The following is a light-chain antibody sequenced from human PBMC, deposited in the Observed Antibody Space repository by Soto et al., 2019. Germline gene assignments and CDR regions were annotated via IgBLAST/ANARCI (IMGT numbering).Light chain of an antibody. CDR1: QSVGSN. CDR2: GAS. J-gene: IGKJ1*01. CDR3: QQYYHRWT. V-gene: IGKV3-15*01. Sequence: EIVMTQSPATLSVSPGERVTLSCRARQSVGSNIAWYQQKPGQGPRLLIYGASTRAAGIPARFSGSGSATEFTLTIRSLQSEDVAVYFCQQYYHRWTFGPGTKVDIK.